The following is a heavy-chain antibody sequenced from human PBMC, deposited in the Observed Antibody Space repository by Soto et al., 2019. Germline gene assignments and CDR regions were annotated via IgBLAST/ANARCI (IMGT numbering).Heavy chain of an antibody. Sequence: SVKVSCKASGGSFSSDAITWVRQAPGQGLEWIGEIIPMFDTTNYAPEFQGRVTITADTATTTVCMEVNRLTPDDTAVYYCAREVVTETTLGYFDFWGQGALVTVSS. V-gene: IGHV1-69*06. D-gene: IGHD2-21*02. CDR1: GGSFSSDA. J-gene: IGHJ4*02. CDR3: AREVVTETTLGYFDF. CDR2: IIPMFDTT.